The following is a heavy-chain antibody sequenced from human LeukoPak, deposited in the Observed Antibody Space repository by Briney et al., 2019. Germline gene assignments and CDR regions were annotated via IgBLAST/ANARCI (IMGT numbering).Heavy chain of an antibody. CDR1: GYTFTNYS. Sequence: ASVKVSCKASGYTFTNYSISWVRQAPGQGLEWMGWSSPYNGKTNYAQNLQGRVTMTTDTSTSIAYMELRSLRSDDTAMYYCARGLLTFGGVIGGPQALEYFQHWGQGTLVTVSS. D-gene: IGHD3-16*02. CDR2: SSPYNGKT. V-gene: IGHV1-18*01. CDR3: ARGLLTFGGVIGGPQALEYFQH. J-gene: IGHJ1*01.